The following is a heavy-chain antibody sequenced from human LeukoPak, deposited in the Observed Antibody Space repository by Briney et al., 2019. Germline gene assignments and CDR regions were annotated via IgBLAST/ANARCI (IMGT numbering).Heavy chain of an antibody. D-gene: IGHD1-14*01. CDR1: GYTFTSYG. CDR3: ARWTTELDY. V-gene: IGHV1-3*01. CDR2: INADNGNT. J-gene: IGHJ4*02. Sequence: ASVRVSCKASGYTFTSYGISWVRQAPGQRLEWMGWINADNGNTKYSQKFQGRVTITRDTSASTAYMELSSLRSEDTAVYYCARWTTELDYWGQGTLVTVSS.